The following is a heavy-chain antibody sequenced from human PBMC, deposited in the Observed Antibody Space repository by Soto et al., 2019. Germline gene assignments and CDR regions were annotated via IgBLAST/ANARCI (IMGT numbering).Heavy chain of an antibody. V-gene: IGHV5-51*01. D-gene: IGHD2-15*01. Sequence: PGESLKISCKGSGYSFTSYWIGWVRQMPGNGLEWMGIIYPGDSDTRYSPSFQGQVTISADKSISTAYLQWSSLKASDTAMYYCASQGAYCSGGSCYPYDAFDIWGQGTMVTVSS. CDR3: ASQGAYCSGGSCYPYDAFDI. CDR1: GYSFTSYW. J-gene: IGHJ3*02. CDR2: IYPGDSDT.